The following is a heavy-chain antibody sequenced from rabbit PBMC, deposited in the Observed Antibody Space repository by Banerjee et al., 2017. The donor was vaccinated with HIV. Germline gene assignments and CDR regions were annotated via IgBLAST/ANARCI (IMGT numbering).Heavy chain of an antibody. J-gene: IGHJ3*01. D-gene: IGHD4-1*01. CDR3: ARDLSSSGWSDFAL. V-gene: IGHV1S40*01. CDR1: GFSFSSSYW. CDR2: IYAGSSGST. Sequence: QSLEESGGDLVKPGASLTLTCTASGFSFSSSYWICWVRQAPGKGLEWIACIYAGSSGSTYYASWVNGRFSISRSTSLNTVTLQMTSLTAADTATYFCARDLSSSGWSDFALWGQGTLVTVS.